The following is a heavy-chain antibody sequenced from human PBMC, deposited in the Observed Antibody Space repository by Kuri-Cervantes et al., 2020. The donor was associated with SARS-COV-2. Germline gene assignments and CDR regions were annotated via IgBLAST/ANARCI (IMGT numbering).Heavy chain of an antibody. J-gene: IGHJ4*02. CDR2: ISYDGSNK. Sequence: GESLKISCAASGFTFSSYGMHWVRQAPGKGLEWVAVISYDGSNKYYADSVKGRFTISRDNSKNTLYLQMNSLRAEDTAVYYCARAYTSGVLLWSLLGYWGQGTLVTVSS. V-gene: IGHV3-30*19. D-gene: IGHD3-10*01. CDR3: ARAYTSGVLLWSLLGY. CDR1: GFTFSSYG.